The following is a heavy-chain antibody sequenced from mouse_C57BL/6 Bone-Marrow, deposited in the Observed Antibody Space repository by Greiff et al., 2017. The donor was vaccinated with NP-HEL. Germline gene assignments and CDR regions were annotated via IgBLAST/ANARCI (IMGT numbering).Heavy chain of an antibody. V-gene: IGHV5-15*01. CDR2: ISNLAYSI. CDR1: GFTFSDYG. Sequence: DVMLVESGGGLVQPGGSLKLSCAASGFTFSDYGMAWVRQAPRKGPEWVAFISNLAYSIYYADTVTGRFTISRENAKNTLYLEMSSLRSEDTAMYYCATLLRPYYAMDYWGQGTSVTVSS. D-gene: IGHD1-2*01. CDR3: ATLLRPYYAMDY. J-gene: IGHJ4*01.